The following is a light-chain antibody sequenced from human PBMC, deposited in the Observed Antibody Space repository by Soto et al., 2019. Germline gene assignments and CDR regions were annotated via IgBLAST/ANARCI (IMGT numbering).Light chain of an antibody. CDR3: AAWDDSLSGVV. J-gene: IGLJ2*01. CDR2: RNN. Sequence: QSVLTQPASVSGTPGQRVTISCSGSSSNIGSNYVYWYQQLPGTAPKLLIYRNNQRPSGVPDRLSGSKSGTSASLAISGLRSEDEADYYCAAWDDSLSGVVFGGGTKLTVL. CDR1: SSNIGSNY. V-gene: IGLV1-47*01.